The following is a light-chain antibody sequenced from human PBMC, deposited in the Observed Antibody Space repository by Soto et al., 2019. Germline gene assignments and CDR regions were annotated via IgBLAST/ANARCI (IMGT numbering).Light chain of an antibody. CDR1: QSVSSSY. V-gene: IGKV3-20*01. Sequence: EIVVTQAPGPLSLSPGERATLSCKASQSVSSSYLAWYQQTPGQAPRLLIYGASSRVTGIPDRFSGSGSGSDFTLTISRLEPEDFAVYYCQQYGSSPRTFGQGTKVDIK. CDR2: GAS. CDR3: QQYGSSPRT. J-gene: IGKJ1*01.